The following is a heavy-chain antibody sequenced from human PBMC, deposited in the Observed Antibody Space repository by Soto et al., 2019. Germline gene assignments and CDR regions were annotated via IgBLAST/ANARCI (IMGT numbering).Heavy chain of an antibody. CDR2: ISSSSDII. Sequence: EVQLVESGGRLVQPGGSLRLSCAASGFTFSTYSMNWVRQAPGKGLEWISYISSSSDIIYYADSVKGRFTISRDNAKNSLFLQRSSLRDEDTAVYYCARPYSNRWSIFYGMDVWGQGTTVTVSS. V-gene: IGHV3-48*02. D-gene: IGHD6-13*01. CDR3: ARPYSNRWSIFYGMDV. CDR1: GFTFSTYS. J-gene: IGHJ6*02.